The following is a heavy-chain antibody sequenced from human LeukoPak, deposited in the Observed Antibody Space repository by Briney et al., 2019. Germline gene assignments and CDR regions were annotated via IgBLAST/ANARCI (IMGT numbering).Heavy chain of an antibody. J-gene: IGHJ4*02. V-gene: IGHV1-18*01. Sequence: ASVKVSCKTSGYTFTSYGISWVRQAPGQGLEWMGWITDYNGITKDAQKFQGRVTMTTDKSTSTAYMELRSLRSDDTAVYYRARSSNRMTTATRYLDCWGQGTLVTVSS. CDR1: GYTFTSYG. CDR3: ARSSNRMTTATRYLDC. CDR2: ITDYNGIT. D-gene: IGHD4-11*01.